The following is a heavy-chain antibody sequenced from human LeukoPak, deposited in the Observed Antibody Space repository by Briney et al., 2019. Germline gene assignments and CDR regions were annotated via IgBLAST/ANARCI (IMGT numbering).Heavy chain of an antibody. V-gene: IGHV4-59*01. Sequence: SETLSLTCAVSDGSISPYYWSWIRQPPGKGLEWIGYIHYSGTTEYNPSLKSRVTISVDTSKNQFSLKLSSVTAADTAVYYCARGSYEIYYGMDVWGQGTTVTVSS. J-gene: IGHJ6*02. CDR1: DGSISPYY. CDR3: ARGSYEIYYGMDV. CDR2: IHYSGTT. D-gene: IGHD3-16*01.